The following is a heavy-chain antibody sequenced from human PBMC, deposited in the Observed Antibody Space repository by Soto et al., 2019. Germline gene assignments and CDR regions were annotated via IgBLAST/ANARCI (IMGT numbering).Heavy chain of an antibody. D-gene: IGHD3-3*01. J-gene: IGHJ1*01. Sequence: QVQLQESGPGLVKPSQTLSLTCTVSGGSISSGGYYWSWIRQHPGKGLEWIGYIYYSGSTYYNPSVNSRVTRSVDTSKNQFSLKLGSVTAADTAVYYCARERSGYHEYFQHWGQGSLVAVSS. CDR3: ARERSGYHEYFQH. V-gene: IGHV4-31*03. CDR2: IYYSGST. CDR1: GGSISSGGYY.